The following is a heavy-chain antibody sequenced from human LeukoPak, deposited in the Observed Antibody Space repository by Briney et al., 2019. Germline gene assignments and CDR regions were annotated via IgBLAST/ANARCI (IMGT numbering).Heavy chain of an antibody. J-gene: IGHJ4*02. CDR1: GFTSSGSA. CDR3: AKEGLVPAFDY. V-gene: IGHV3-30*02. D-gene: IGHD2-2*01. CDR2: THYDGSNK. Sequence: GGSLRLSCAASGFTSSGSAMHWVRQAPGKGLEWVAFTHYDGSNKKYADSVKGRFTISRDSSKNTLYLQMNSLRAEDTAVYYCAKEGLVPAFDYWGQGTLVTVSS.